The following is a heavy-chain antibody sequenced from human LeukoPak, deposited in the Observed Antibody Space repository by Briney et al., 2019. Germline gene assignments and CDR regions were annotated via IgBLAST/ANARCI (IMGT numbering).Heavy chain of an antibody. J-gene: IGHJ5*02. CDR2: INPNSGGT. CDR1: GYTFTGYY. Sequence: ASVKVSCKASGYTFTGYYMHWVRQAPGQGLEWMGWINPNSGGTSYAQKFQGRVTMTRDTSISTAYMELSRLRSDDTAVYYCARVKGLTTTWFDPWGQGTLVTVSS. V-gene: IGHV1-2*02. CDR3: ARVKGLTTTWFDP. D-gene: IGHD4-17*01.